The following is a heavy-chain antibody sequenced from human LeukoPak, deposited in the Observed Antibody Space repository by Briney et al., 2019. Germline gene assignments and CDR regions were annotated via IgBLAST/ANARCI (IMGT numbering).Heavy chain of an antibody. D-gene: IGHD3-16*01. CDR2: IIPIFGTA. J-gene: IGHJ4*02. V-gene: IGHV1-69*05. CDR1: GYTLTELS. Sequence: GASVKVSCKVSGYTLTELSMHWVRQAPGQGLEWMGGIIPIFGTANYAQKFQGRVTITTDESTSTAYMELSSLRSEDTAVYYCASTNYDYVWGHSSYFDYWGQGTLVTVSS. CDR3: ASTNYDYVWGHSSYFDY.